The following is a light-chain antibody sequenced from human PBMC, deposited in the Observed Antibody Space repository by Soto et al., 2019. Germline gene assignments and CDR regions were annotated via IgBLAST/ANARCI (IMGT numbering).Light chain of an antibody. Sequence: EIVLTQSPATLSLSPGERATLSCRASQSVSTYLAWYQQRPGQAPRLLIYEASNRATGIPARFSGSGSGTDFTLAISSLEPEDFAVYYCQQRSDWPLTFGQGTRLEIE. CDR1: QSVSTY. CDR2: EAS. V-gene: IGKV3-11*01. CDR3: QQRSDWPLT. J-gene: IGKJ5*01.